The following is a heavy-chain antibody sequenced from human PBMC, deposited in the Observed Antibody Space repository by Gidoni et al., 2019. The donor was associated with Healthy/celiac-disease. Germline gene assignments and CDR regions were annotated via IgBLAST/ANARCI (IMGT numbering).Heavy chain of an antibody. D-gene: IGHD1-26*01. Sequence: QVQLVESGGGVVQPGRSLRLSCAASGCTFSSYGMHWVRQAPGKGLEWVAVISYDGSNKYYADSVKGRFTISRDNSKNTLYLQMNSLRAEDTAVYYCAKTGGSYVHTAFDIWGQGTMVTVSS. V-gene: IGHV3-30*18. CDR2: ISYDGSNK. J-gene: IGHJ3*02. CDR1: GCTFSSYG. CDR3: AKTGGSYVHTAFDI.